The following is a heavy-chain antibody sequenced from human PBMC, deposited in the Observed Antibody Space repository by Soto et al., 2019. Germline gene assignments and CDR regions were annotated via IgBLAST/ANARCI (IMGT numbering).Heavy chain of an antibody. D-gene: IGHD3-10*01. CDR1: GDSISGSSDY. CDR3: ARRDGSGTYYTSFDF. V-gene: IGHV4-39*01. J-gene: IGHJ4*02. CDR2: IYYRGIT. Sequence: SETLSLTCTVSGDSISGSSDYWGWIRQPPGKGLEWIGSIYYRGITYYNPSLKSRVTISVDTSKNQFSLKLGSVTAADTAMYYCARRDGSGTYYTSFDFGGQETPVTVSS.